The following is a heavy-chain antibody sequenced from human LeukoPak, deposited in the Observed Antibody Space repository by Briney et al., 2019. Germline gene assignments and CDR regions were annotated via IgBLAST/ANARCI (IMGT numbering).Heavy chain of an antibody. CDR3: ARDTTYSNVWYFDL. V-gene: IGHV4-4*07. Sequence: SETLSLTCTVSGGSISSNYWSWIRQPAGKGLEWIGRIYTSGSTNYNPSLKSRVTLSIDTSKNQFSLKLSSVTAADTAVYYCARDTTYSNVWYFDLWGRGTLVSVSS. J-gene: IGHJ2*01. CDR1: GGSISSNY. CDR2: IYTSGST. D-gene: IGHD4-11*01.